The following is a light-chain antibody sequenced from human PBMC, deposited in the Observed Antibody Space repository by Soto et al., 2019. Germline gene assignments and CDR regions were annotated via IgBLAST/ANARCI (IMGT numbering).Light chain of an antibody. CDR2: DVI. J-gene: IGLJ2*01. V-gene: IGLV2-14*01. CDR3: SSYTSSSTVV. Sequence: QSALTQPASVSGSPGQSITISCTGTSSDVGGYNYVSWYQQHPGKAPKLMIYDVINRPSGVSNRFSGSKSGHTASLTISGLQAEDEADYSCSSYTSSSTVVFGGGTKLTVL. CDR1: SSDVGGYNY.